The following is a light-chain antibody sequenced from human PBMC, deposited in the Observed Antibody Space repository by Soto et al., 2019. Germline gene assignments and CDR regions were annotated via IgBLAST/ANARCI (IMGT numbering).Light chain of an antibody. CDR1: QSVSSS. Sequence: EIVLTQSPATLSLSPGERATLSCRASQSVSSSLAWYQQQPGQAPRLLIYDASNRATGIPARFSGSGSGTDFTLTISSLEPEDFAVYYCQQRSNWPGTFGPGTKVDIK. J-gene: IGKJ3*01. CDR2: DAS. CDR3: QQRSNWPGT. V-gene: IGKV3-11*01.